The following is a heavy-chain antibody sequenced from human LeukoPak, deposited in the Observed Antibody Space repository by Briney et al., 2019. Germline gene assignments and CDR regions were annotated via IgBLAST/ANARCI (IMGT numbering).Heavy chain of an antibody. CDR1: GLTFSSYG. CDR2: IRYDGSNK. J-gene: IGHJ6*03. D-gene: IGHD1-26*01. CDR3: AKDHGELLDYYYMDV. Sequence: GGSLRLSCAASGLTFSSYGMHWVRQAPGKGLEWVAFIRYDGSNKYYADSVKGRFTISRDNSKNTLYLQMNSLRAEDTAVYYCAKDHGELLDYYYMDVWGKGTTVTISS. V-gene: IGHV3-30*02.